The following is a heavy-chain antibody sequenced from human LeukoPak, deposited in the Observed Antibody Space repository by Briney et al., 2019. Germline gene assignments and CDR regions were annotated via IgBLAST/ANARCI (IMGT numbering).Heavy chain of an antibody. D-gene: IGHD3-10*01. V-gene: IGHV4-39*01. CDR1: GGSISSSRYY. CDR2: IYYSGST. Sequence: SETLSLTCTVSGGSISSSRYYWGWVRQPPGKGLEWIGNIYYSGSTYYNPSLKSLVTISVDTSNNQFSLKLSSVTAADTAVYYCYYGSGSYYVDYWGQGTLVTVSS. J-gene: IGHJ4*02. CDR3: YYGSGSYYVDY.